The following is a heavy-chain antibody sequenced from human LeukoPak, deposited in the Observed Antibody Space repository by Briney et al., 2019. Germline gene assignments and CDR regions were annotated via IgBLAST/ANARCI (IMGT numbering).Heavy chain of an antibody. CDR1: GFTFSSYS. CDR2: ISSSSSYI. D-gene: IGHD4-17*01. V-gene: IGHV3-21*04. CDR3: ARNGDYDSFTYFYYMDV. Sequence: GGSLRLSCAASGFTFSSYSMTWVRQAPGKGLEWVPSISSSSSYIYYADSVKGRFTISRDNSKNTLYLQMNSLRAEDTAVYYCARNGDYDSFTYFYYMDVWGKGTTVTVSS. J-gene: IGHJ6*03.